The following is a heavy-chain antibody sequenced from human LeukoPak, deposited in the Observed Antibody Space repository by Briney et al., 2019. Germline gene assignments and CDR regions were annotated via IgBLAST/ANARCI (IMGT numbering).Heavy chain of an antibody. CDR2: ISSSSSYI. D-gene: IGHD4-17*01. CDR3: ARVGPREMTTVTNGAFDI. Sequence: GGSLRLSCAASGFTFSSYSMNWVRQAPGKGLEWVSSISSSSSYIYYADSVKGRFTISRDNAKNSLYLQMNSLRAEDTAVYYCARVGPREMTTVTNGAFDIWGQGTMVTVSS. CDR1: GFTFSSYS. V-gene: IGHV3-21*01. J-gene: IGHJ3*02.